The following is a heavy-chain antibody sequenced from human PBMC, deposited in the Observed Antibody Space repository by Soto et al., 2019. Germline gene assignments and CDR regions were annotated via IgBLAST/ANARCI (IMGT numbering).Heavy chain of an antibody. Sequence: QVQLVQSGAEVKKPGASVKVSCKASGYTFTNYAMHWVRQAPGQRLEWMGWINTGNGNTKYSQKFQDRVTITRDTSASAAYMEVSSLRSEDTAVYYCARDKAGLTKNYYYGMDVWRQGTTVTVSS. CDR3: ARDKAGLTKNYYYGMDV. J-gene: IGHJ6*02. D-gene: IGHD3-9*01. CDR2: INTGNGNT. V-gene: IGHV1-3*04. CDR1: GYTFTNYA.